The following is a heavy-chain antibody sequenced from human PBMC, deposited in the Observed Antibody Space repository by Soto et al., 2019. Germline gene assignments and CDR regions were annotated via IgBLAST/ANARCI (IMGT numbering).Heavy chain of an antibody. J-gene: IGHJ6*02. Sequence: ASVKVSCKASGYTFTGYYMHWVRQAPGQGLEWMGWINPNSGGTNYAQKFQGRVTMTRDTSISTAYMELSRLRYDDTAVYYCARDPCSSTSCYEIYGMDVWGQGTTVTVSS. V-gene: IGHV1-2*02. D-gene: IGHD2-2*01. CDR3: ARDPCSSTSCYEIYGMDV. CDR1: GYTFTGYY. CDR2: INPNSGGT.